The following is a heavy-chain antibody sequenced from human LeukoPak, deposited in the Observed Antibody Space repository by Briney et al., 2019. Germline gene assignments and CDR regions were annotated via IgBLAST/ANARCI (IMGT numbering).Heavy chain of an antibody. J-gene: IGHJ4*02. CDR2: FDPADGEP. D-gene: IGHD3-9*01. CDR1: GYTLTEVS. CDR3: ARARTYYDILTGYYPLYYFDY. Sequence: ASVKVSCKISGYTLTEVSMHWVRQAPGKGLEWMGGFDPADGEPIYAQKFQGRVTMSEDTSTDTAYMDLSSLRSEDTAVYYCARARTYYDILTGYYPLYYFDYWGQGTLVTVSS. V-gene: IGHV1-24*01.